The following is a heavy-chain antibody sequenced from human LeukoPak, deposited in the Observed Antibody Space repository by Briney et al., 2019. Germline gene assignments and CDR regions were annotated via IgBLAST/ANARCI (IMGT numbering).Heavy chain of an antibody. D-gene: IGHD4-17*01. V-gene: IGHV4-34*01. CDR2: INHSGST. J-gene: IGHJ4*02. Sequence: SETLSLTCAVYGGSFSGYYWSWIRQPPGKGLEWIGEINHSGSTNYNPSLKSRVTISVDTSKNQFPLKLSSVTAADTAVYYCARDRNGDYGRTPFDYWGQGTLVTVSS. CDR3: ARDRNGDYGRTPFDY. CDR1: GGSFSGYY.